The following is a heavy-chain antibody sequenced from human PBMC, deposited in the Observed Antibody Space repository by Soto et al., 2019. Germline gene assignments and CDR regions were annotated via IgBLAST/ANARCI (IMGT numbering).Heavy chain of an antibody. CDR2: ISGSGGST. J-gene: IGHJ6*02. D-gene: IGHD2-15*01. Sequence: EVQLLESGGGLVQPGGSLRLSCAASGFTFSSYAMSWVRQAPGKGLEWVSAISGSGGSTYYADSVKGRFTISRDNSKNPLYLQMNSLRAEDTAVYYCANLLSDKSRGMDVWGQGTTVTVSS. CDR3: ANLLSDKSRGMDV. CDR1: GFTFSSYA. V-gene: IGHV3-23*01.